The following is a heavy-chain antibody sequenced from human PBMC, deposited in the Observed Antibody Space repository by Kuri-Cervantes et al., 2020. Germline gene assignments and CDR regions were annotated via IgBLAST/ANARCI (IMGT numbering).Heavy chain of an antibody. CDR2: INPSGGST. V-gene: IGHV1-46*01. CDR1: GYTFTGYY. CDR3: ARDSYYYNSSGYLDY. D-gene: IGHD3-22*01. J-gene: IGHJ4*02. Sequence: ASVKVSCKASGYTFTGYYMHWVRQAPGQGLEWMGIINPSGGSTSYAQKFQGRVTMTRDTSTSTVYMELSSLRSEDTAVYYCARDSYYYNSSGYLDYWGKGTLVTVSS.